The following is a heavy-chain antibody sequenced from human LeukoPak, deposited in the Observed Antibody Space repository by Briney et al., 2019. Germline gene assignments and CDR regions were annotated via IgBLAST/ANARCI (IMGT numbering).Heavy chain of an antibody. Sequence: SETLSLTCTVSGASISSYYWSWIRQPPGKGLEWIGYIYYSGGTTYNPSLKSRVTISVDTSKKQFSLKLSSVTAADTAGYYCARYYYGGSRHFVYWGRGTLVTVSS. D-gene: IGHD4-23*01. CDR1: GASISSYY. CDR2: IYYSGGT. CDR3: ARYYYGGSRHFVY. J-gene: IGHJ4*02. V-gene: IGHV4-59*12.